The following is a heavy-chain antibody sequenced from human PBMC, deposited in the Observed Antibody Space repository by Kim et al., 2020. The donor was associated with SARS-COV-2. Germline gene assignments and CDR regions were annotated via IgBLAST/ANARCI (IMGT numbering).Heavy chain of an antibody. V-gene: IGHV4-39*01. CDR3: ARLSPNRYWYFDR. J-gene: IGHJ2*01. CDR2: IYYSGST. Sequence: SETLSLTCTVSGGSISSSSYYRGWIRQPPGKGLEWIGSIYYSGSTYYNPSLKSRVTISVDTSKNQFSLKLSSVTAADTAVYYCARLSPNRYWYFDRWGRGTLVTVSS. CDR1: GGSISSSSYY.